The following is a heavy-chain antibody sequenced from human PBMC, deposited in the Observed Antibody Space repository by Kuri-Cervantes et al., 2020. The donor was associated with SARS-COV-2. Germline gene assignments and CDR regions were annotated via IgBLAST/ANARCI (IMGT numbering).Heavy chain of an antibody. J-gene: IGHJ4*02. CDR2: ISSSGSTI. CDR3: AKTVGATRGGFDY. V-gene: IGHV3-11*01. CDR1: GSTFSDYY. Sequence: GESLKISCAASGSTFSDYYMSWIRQAPGKGLEWVSYISSSGSTIYYADSVKGRFTISRDNSKNTLYLQMNSLRAEDTAVYYCAKTVGATRGGFDYWGQGTLV. D-gene: IGHD1-26*01.